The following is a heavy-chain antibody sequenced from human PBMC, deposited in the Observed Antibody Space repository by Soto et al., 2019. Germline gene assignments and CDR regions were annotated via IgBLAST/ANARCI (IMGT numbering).Heavy chain of an antibody. CDR1: GGTFSSYA. CDR3: ARGRDYDFWSGYYPPCAFDI. D-gene: IGHD3-3*01. J-gene: IGHJ3*02. CDR2: IIPIFGTA. Sequence: GASVKVSCKASGGTFSSYAISWVRQAPGQGLEWMGGIIPIFGTANYAQKFQGRVTITADESTSTAYMELSSLRSEDTAVYYCARGRDYDFWSGYYPPCAFDIWGQGTMVTVSS. V-gene: IGHV1-69*13.